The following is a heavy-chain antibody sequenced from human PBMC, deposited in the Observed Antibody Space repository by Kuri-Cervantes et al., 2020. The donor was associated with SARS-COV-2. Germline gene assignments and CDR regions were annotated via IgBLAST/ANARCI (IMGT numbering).Heavy chain of an antibody. CDR3: TTESRYVY. Sequence: GGSLRLFCAASGFTFSSYAMHWVRQAPGKGLEWVGRIKSKTDGGTTDYAAPVKCRFIISRDDSKTTLYLQMNSLKTEDTAVYYCTTESRYVYWGQGTLVTVSS. V-gene: IGHV3-15*01. J-gene: IGHJ4*02. CDR1: GFTFSSYA. CDR2: IKSKTDGGTT. D-gene: IGHD1-1*01.